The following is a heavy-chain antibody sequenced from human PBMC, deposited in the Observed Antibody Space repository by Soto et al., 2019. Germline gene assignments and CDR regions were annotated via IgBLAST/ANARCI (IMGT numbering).Heavy chain of an antibody. J-gene: IGHJ5*02. V-gene: IGHV3-21*01. CDR1: GFTLSSYS. CDR2: ISSSSSYI. D-gene: IGHD6-13*01. Sequence: GGSLRLSCAASGFTLSSYSLNWVRQAPGKGLEWVSSISSSSSYIYYADSVKGRFTISRDNAKISLYLQMNSLRAEDTAVYYCARDRIAHNWFDPWGQGTLVTVSS. CDR3: ARDRIAHNWFDP.